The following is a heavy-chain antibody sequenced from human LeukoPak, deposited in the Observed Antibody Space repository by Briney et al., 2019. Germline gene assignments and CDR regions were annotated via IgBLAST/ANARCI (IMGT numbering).Heavy chain of an antibody. CDR1: GGTFSSYT. Sequence: SVKVSCKASGGTFSSYTISWVRQAPGQGLEWMGRIIPILGIANYAQKFQGRVTITADKSTSTAYMELSSLRSEDTAVYYCARVPFVRSVEYYMDVWGKGTTVTVS. V-gene: IGHV1-69*02. J-gene: IGHJ6*03. D-gene: IGHD5-24*01. CDR2: IIPILGIA. CDR3: ARVPFVRSVEYYMDV.